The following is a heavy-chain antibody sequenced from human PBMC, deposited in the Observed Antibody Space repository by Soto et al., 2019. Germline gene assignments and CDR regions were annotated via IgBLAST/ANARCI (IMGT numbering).Heavy chain of an antibody. CDR3: ARHPAVLDSGYDSTLGTDAFDI. CDR2: IYYSGST. Sequence: SETLSLTCTVSGGSISSSSYYWGWIRQPPGKGLEWIGSIYYSGSTYYNPSLKSRVTISVDTSKNQFSLKLSSVTAADTAVYYCARHPAVLDSGYDSTLGTDAFDIWGQGTMVTVSS. D-gene: IGHD5-12*01. V-gene: IGHV4-39*01. CDR1: GGSISSSSYY. J-gene: IGHJ3*02.